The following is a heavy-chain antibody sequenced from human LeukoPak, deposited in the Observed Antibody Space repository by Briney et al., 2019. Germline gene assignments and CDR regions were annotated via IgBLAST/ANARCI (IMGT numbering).Heavy chain of an antibody. Sequence: PGGSLRLSCAASGFTFSSYAMHWVRQAPGKGLEWVAVISYDGSNKYYADSVKGRFTISRDNSKNTLYLQMNSLRAEDTAVYYCARDPIFSEWRDYDSSGYSGYFDYWGQGTLVTVSS. CDR1: GFTFSSYA. CDR2: ISYDGSNK. V-gene: IGHV3-30*04. D-gene: IGHD3-22*01. CDR3: ARDPIFSEWRDYDSSGYSGYFDY. J-gene: IGHJ4*02.